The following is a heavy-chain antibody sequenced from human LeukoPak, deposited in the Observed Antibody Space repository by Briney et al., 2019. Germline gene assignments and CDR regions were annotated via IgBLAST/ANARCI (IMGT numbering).Heavy chain of an antibody. CDR3: ARVDGYSYGYDY. Sequence: SETLSLTCTVSGGSISSGSYYWSWIRQPAGKGLEWIGRIYTSGSTNYNPSLKSRVTISVDTSKNQFSLKLSSVTAADTAVYYCARVDGYSYGYDYWGQGTLVTVSS. D-gene: IGHD5-18*01. CDR1: GGSISSGSYY. V-gene: IGHV4-61*02. CDR2: IYTSGST. J-gene: IGHJ4*02.